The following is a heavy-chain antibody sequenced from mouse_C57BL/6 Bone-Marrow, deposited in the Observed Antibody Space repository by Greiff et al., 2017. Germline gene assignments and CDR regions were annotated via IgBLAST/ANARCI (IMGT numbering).Heavy chain of an antibody. J-gene: IGHJ4*01. Sequence: EVKLMESGGGLVQPGGSMKLSCAASGFTFSDAWMDWVRQSPEKGLEWVAEIRNKANNHATYYAESVKGRFTISRDDSKSSVYLQMNSLRAEDTGIYYCTRCYGSSPYYAMDYWGQGTSVTVSS. CDR3: TRCYGSSPYYAMDY. D-gene: IGHD1-1*01. CDR1: GFTFSDAW. CDR2: IRNKANNHAT. V-gene: IGHV6-6*01.